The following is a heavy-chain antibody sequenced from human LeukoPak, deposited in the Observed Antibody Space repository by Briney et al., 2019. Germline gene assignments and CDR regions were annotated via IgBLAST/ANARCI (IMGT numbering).Heavy chain of an antibody. V-gene: IGHV1-18*01. J-gene: IGHJ4*02. CDR1: GYTFISYG. CDR3: ARAGWLKPLDY. CDR2: VRAYNGNT. Sequence: GASVTVSCKASGYTFISYGLSWVRQAPGQGLEWMGWVRAYNGNTNYAQKLQGRVTMTTDTSTSTVYMELRSLRSDDTAVYYCARAGWLKPLDYWGQGTLVSVCS. D-gene: IGHD5-12*01.